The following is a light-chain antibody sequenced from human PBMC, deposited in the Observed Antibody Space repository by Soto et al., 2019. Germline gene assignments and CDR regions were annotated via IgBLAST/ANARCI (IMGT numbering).Light chain of an antibody. CDR2: DVT. CDR1: SSDVGGYDY. V-gene: IGLV2-11*01. Sequence: QSALTQPRSVSGSPGQSVTISCTGTSSDVGGYDYVSWCQQHPGKAPKLLIYDVTRRPSGVPYRFSGSKSGNTASLTISGLQAEDEADYYCCSYAGAYTWMFGGGTKVTVL. CDR3: CSYAGAYTWM. J-gene: IGLJ3*02.